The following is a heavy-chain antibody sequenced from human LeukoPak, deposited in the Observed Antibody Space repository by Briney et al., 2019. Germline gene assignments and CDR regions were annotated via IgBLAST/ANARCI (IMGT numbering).Heavy chain of an antibody. Sequence: GGSLRLSCAASGFTFSDYYMSWIRQAPGKGLEGVSYISSSGTTIYYTDSVKGRFTISRDNAKNSLFLQMNSLRAEDTAVYYCARALYSGSYPLNPWGQGTLVTVSS. J-gene: IGHJ5*02. CDR3: ARALYSGSYPLNP. CDR2: ISSSGTTI. V-gene: IGHV3-11*01. CDR1: GFTFSDYY. D-gene: IGHD1-26*01.